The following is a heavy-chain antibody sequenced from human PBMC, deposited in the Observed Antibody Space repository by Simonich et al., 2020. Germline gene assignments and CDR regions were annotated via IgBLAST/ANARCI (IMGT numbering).Heavy chain of an antibody. Sequence: QVQLVQSGAEVKKPGASVKVSCKASGYTFTGYYMHWVRQAPGQGLEVLGWHNPNSGGTNYAQKFQGSVTMTRDTSISTAYMELSRLRSDDTAVYYCARSHIAAAGTGYFQHWGQGTLVTVSS. CDR2: HNPNSGGT. CDR1: GYTFTGYY. D-gene: IGHD6-13*01. J-gene: IGHJ1*01. CDR3: ARSHIAAAGTGYFQH. V-gene: IGHV1-2*02.